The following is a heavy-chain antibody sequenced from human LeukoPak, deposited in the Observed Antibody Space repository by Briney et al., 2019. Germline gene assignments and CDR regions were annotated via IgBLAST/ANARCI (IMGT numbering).Heavy chain of an antibody. J-gene: IGHJ4*02. V-gene: IGHV3-23*01. D-gene: IGHD6-19*01. CDR3: AKVLRSGWYDY. CDR1: GFTFSNYA. Sequence: PGGSLRLSCVASGFTFSNYAMNWVRQAPGKGLEWVSGVSGGGSSTYYADSVKGRFTISRDNSKNMLYLQMNSLRAEDTAVYYCAKVLRSGWYDYWGQGTLVTVSS. CDR2: VSGGGSST.